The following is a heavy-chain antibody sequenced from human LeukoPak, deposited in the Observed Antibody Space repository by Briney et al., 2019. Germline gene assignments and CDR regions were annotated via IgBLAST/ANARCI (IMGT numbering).Heavy chain of an antibody. CDR1: GFTFSSYA. D-gene: IGHD2-15*01. CDR2: ISGSGGST. V-gene: IGHV3-23*01. Sequence: GGSLRLSCAASGFTFSSYAMSWVRQAPGKGLGWVAAISGSGGSTYYADSVKGRFTISRDNAKNSLYPQMNSLRAEDTALYYCAKDSHCSGGSCYSWWYFDLWGRGTLVTVSS. CDR3: AKDSHCSGGSCYSWWYFDL. J-gene: IGHJ2*01.